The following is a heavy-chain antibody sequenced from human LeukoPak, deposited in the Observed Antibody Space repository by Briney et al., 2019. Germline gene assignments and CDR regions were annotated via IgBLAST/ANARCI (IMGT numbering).Heavy chain of an antibody. D-gene: IGHD3-10*01. J-gene: IGHJ3*02. Sequence: ASVKVSCKASGYTFTSYDINWVRQATGQGLEWMGWMNPNSGNTDHAQKFQGRVTITRNTSISTVYMELSSLRSEDTAVYYCAIYGEPDAFDIWGQGTMVTVSS. CDR3: AIYGEPDAFDI. CDR1: GYTFTSYD. V-gene: IGHV1-8*03. CDR2: MNPNSGNT.